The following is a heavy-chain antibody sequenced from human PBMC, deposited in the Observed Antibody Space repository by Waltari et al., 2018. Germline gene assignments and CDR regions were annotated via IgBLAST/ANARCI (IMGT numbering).Heavy chain of an antibody. CDR1: GFSLSTSGVG. D-gene: IGHD3-3*01. Sequence: QITLKESGPTLVKPTQTLTLTCTFSGFSLSTSGVGVGWIRQPPGKALEWLALIYWDDDKRYSPSLKSRLTITKDTSKNQVVLTMTNMDPVDTATYYCAHRRADYDFWSGYYHPSFFFDYWGQGTLVTVSS. CDR2: IYWDDDK. CDR3: AHRRADYDFWSGYYHPSFFFDY. V-gene: IGHV2-5*02. J-gene: IGHJ4*02.